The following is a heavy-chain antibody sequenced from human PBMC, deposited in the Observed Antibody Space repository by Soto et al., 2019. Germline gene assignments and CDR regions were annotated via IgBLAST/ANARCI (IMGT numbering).Heavy chain of an antibody. CDR3: AREFIFDY. CDR1: GYTFTIYV. CDR2: ISAYNGNT. V-gene: IGHV1-18*01. Sequence: PVKLSCKASGYTFTIYVISWVRQAPGQGLEWMGWISAYNGNTNYAQKLQGRVTMTTDTSTSTAYMELRSLRSDDTAVYYCAREFIFDYWGQGTLVNVSS. J-gene: IGHJ4*02.